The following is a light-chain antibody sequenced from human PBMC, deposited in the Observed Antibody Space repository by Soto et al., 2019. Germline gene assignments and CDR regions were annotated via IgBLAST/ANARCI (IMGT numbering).Light chain of an antibody. J-gene: IGKJ4*01. CDR2: RAS. CDR1: QRVSSDY. V-gene: IGKV3-20*01. CDR3: QQDGNASVT. Sequence: ILLTQSPGALSLSLGGRGTGCCRASQRVSSDYVALYRQTPGQVPTVLLYRASTRATGIPDRFSGSGSGTDFTLTISRVGPGNCAVYYCQQDGNASVTCGAGTKVDIK.